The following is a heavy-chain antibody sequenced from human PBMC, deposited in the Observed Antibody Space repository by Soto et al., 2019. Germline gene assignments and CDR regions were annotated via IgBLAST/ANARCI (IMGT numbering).Heavy chain of an antibody. CDR3: ARESRFCSSTSCYFGWFDP. D-gene: IGHD2-2*01. CDR1: GFTFSSYE. V-gene: IGHV3-48*03. J-gene: IGHJ5*02. CDR2: ISSSGSTI. Sequence: GGSLRLSCAASGFTFSSYEMNWVRQAPGKGLEWDSYISSSGSTIYYADSVKGRFTISRDNAKNSLYLQMNSLRAEDTAVYYCARESRFCSSTSCYFGWFDPWGQGTLVTVSS.